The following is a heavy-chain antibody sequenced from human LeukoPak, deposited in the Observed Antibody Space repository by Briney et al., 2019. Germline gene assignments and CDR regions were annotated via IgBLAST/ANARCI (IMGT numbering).Heavy chain of an antibody. V-gene: IGHV4-34*01. D-gene: IGHD3-10*01. CDR1: GGSFSGYY. J-gene: IGHJ6*03. CDR2: INHSGST. Sequence: SETLSLTCAVYGGSFSGYYWSWIRQPPGKGLEWIGEINHSGSTNYNPSLKSRVTISVDTSKNQFSLKLSSVTAADTAVYYCARHVRDYYSMVRGVIWYYYYMDVWGKGTTVTISS. CDR3: ARHVRDYYSMVRGVIWYYYYMDV.